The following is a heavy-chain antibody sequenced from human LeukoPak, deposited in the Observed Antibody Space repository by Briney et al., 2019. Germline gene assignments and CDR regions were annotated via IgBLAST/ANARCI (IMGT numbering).Heavy chain of an antibody. CDR2: INHSGST. CDR3: ARGRGLRYSYYWYFDL. CDR1: GGSFSGYY. D-gene: IGHD5-18*01. Sequence: SETLSLTCAVYGGSFSGYYWSWIRQPPGKGLEWIGEINHSGSTNYNPSLKSRVTISVDTPKNQFSLKLSSVTAADTAVYYCARGRGLRYSYYWYFDLWGRGTLVTVSS. J-gene: IGHJ2*01. V-gene: IGHV4-34*01.